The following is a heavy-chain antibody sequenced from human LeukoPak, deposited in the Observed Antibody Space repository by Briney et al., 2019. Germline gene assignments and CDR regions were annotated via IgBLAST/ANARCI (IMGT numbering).Heavy chain of an antibody. V-gene: IGHV4-59*11. CDR1: GGSISSHY. D-gene: IGHD5-24*01. CDR3: ARVQLIHWAFDI. J-gene: IGHJ3*02. Sequence: SETLSLTCTVSGGSISSHYWSWIRQPPGKGLEWIGYIYYSGSTNYNPSLKSRVTISVDTSKNQFSLKLSSVTAADTAVYYCARVQLIHWAFDIWGQGTMVTVSS. CDR2: IYYSGST.